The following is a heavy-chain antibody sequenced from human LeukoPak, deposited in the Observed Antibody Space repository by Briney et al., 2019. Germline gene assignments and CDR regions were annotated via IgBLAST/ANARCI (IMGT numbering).Heavy chain of an antibody. CDR1: GGSISSYY. D-gene: IGHD2-2*01. CDR2: IYYSGST. J-gene: IGHJ5*02. CDR3: ARTSCSSTSCYWGDWFDP. V-gene: IGHV4-59*01. Sequence: SETLSPTCTVSGGSISSYYWSWIRQPPGKGLEWIGYIYYSGSTNYNPSLKSRVTISVDTSKNQFSLKLSSVTAADTAVYYCARTSCSSTSCYWGDWFDPWGQGTLVTVSS.